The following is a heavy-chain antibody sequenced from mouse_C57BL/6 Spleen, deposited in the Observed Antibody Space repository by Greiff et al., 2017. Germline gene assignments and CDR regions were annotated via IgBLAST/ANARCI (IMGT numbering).Heavy chain of an antibody. J-gene: IGHJ2*01. V-gene: IGHV1-55*01. CDR1: GYTFTSYW. Sequence: VQLQQPGAELVKPGASVKMSCKASGYTFTSYWITWVKQRPGQGLEWIGGIYPGSGSTNYNEKFKSKATLTVDTSSSTAYMQLSSLTSEDSAVYYCASPLYYGSSYDYWGQGTTLTVSS. D-gene: IGHD1-1*01. CDR3: ASPLYYGSSYDY. CDR2: IYPGSGST.